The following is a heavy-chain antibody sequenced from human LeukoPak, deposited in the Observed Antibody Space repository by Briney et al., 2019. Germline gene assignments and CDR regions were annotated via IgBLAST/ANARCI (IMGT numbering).Heavy chain of an antibody. Sequence: ASVKVSCKASGGTFSSYAISWVRQAPGQGLEWMGWINPNSGGTNYAQKFQGWVTMTRDTSISTAYMELSRLRSDDTAVYYCVVPAASDAFDIWGQGTMVTVSS. CDR2: INPNSGGT. CDR3: VVPAASDAFDI. V-gene: IGHV1-2*04. CDR1: GGTFSSYA. D-gene: IGHD2-2*01. J-gene: IGHJ3*02.